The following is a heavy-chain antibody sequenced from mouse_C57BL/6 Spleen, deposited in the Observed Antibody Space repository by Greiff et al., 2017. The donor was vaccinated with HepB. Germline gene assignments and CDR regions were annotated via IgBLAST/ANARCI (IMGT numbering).Heavy chain of an antibody. J-gene: IGHJ2*01. CDR2: ISNLAYSI. Sequence: EVKLQESGGGLVQPGGSLKLSCAASGFTFSDYGMAWVRQAPRKGPEWVAFISNLAYSIYYADTVTGRFTISRENAKNTLYLEMSSLRSEDTAMYYCARQGDQGSYYFDYWGQGTTLTVSS. CDR3: ARQGDQGSYYFDY. CDR1: GFTFSDYG. V-gene: IGHV5-15*01.